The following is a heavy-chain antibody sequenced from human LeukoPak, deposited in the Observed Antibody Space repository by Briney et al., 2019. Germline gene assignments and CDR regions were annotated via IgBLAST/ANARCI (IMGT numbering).Heavy chain of an antibody. Sequence: ASVKVSCKASGYTFTSYAMNWVRQAPGQGLEWMGWINTNSGNPTYAQGFTGRFVFSLDTSVSTAYLQISSLKAEDSAFYYCVRIPWGPTVVSPGDYWGQGTLVTVSS. J-gene: IGHJ4*02. D-gene: IGHD4-23*01. CDR3: VRIPWGPTVVSPGDY. CDR1: GYTFTSYA. V-gene: IGHV7-4-1*02. CDR2: INTNSGNP.